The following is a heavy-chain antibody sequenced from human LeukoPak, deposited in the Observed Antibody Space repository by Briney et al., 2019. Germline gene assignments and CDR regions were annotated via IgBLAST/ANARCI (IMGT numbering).Heavy chain of an antibody. J-gene: IGHJ4*02. CDR1: GFTFSSFA. Sequence: GGSLRLSCAASGFTFSSFAMTWVRQAPGKGLEWVSTINDTGRTAYVDSVRGRFTISRDNSKNTLYLQMDSLRAEDTALYYCARGLWADYWGQGTLVTVSS. CDR2: INDTGRT. V-gene: IGHV3-23*01. CDR3: ARGLWADY. D-gene: IGHD7-27*01.